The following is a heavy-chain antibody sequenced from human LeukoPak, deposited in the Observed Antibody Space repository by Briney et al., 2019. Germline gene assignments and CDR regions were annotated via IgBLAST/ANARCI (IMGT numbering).Heavy chain of an antibody. J-gene: IGHJ6*03. CDR1: GGSISSRPYY. Sequence: SETLSLTCSVSGGSISSRPYYWGWVRQPPGKGLEWIGTISYSGTTYYSPSLKSRVTISLDTSKNQFSLKLSSVTAADTAIYYCARDFSSSSTVYYYYYMDVWGKGTTVTVSS. V-gene: IGHV4-39*07. CDR3: ARDFSSSSTVYYYYYMDV. CDR2: ISYSGTT. D-gene: IGHD6-6*01.